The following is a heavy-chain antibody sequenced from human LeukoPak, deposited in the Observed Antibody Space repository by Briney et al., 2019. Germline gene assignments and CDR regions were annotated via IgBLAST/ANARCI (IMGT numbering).Heavy chain of an antibody. CDR2: ITKGDATV. Sequence: PGGSLRLSCAPSGFTLSNYEMNWVRLTPGKGLEWISYITKGDATVLYAESVKGRFTISRDNANSSLYLQMNSLRAEDTAVYFCARLSVSITRRFDLWGQGTVVTVSS. J-gene: IGHJ5*02. V-gene: IGHV3-48*03. CDR1: GFTLSNYE. D-gene: IGHD3-3*01. CDR3: ARLSVSITRRFDL.